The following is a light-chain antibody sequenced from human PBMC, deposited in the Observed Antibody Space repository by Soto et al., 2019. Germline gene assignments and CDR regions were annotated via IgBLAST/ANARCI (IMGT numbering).Light chain of an antibody. CDR1: QSVSSN. CDR2: GAS. J-gene: IGKJ4*01. CDR3: QQYNNWTPALT. V-gene: IGKV3-15*01. Sequence: EIGMTQSPATLSVSPGERATLSCRASQSVSSNLAWYQQKPGQAPRLLIYGASTTATGIPARFSGSGSGTEFNLTISSLQSEAFAVSYCQQYNNWTPALTFGGGTKVEIK.